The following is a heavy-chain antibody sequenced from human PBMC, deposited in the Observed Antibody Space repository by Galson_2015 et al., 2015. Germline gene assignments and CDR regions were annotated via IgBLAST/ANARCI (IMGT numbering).Heavy chain of an antibody. CDR2: ISSSGSTI. Sequence: SLRLSCAASGFTFSDYYMSWIRQAPGKGLEWVSYISSSGSTIYYADSVKGRFTISRDNAKNSLYLQMNSLRAEDTAVYYCARDLRAYYYDSSGYYSGYWGQGTLVTVSS. D-gene: IGHD3-22*01. CDR3: ARDLRAYYYDSSGYYSGY. CDR1: GFTFSDYY. J-gene: IGHJ4*02. V-gene: IGHV3-11*01.